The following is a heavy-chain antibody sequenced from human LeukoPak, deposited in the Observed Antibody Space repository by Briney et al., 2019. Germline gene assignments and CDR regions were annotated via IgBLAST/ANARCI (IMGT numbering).Heavy chain of an antibody. Sequence: SETLSLTCAVYGGSFSGYYWSWIRQPPGKGLEWIGYIYYSGSTYYNPSLKSRVTISVDTSKNQFSLKLSSVTAADTAVYYCARASLEGATKVDYWGQGTLVTVSS. CDR2: IYYSGST. V-gene: IGHV4-30-4*08. D-gene: IGHD1-26*01. J-gene: IGHJ4*02. CDR3: ARASLEGATKVDY. CDR1: GGSFSGYY.